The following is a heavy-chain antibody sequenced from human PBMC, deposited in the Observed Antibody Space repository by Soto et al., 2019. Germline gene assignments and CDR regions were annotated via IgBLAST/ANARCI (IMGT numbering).Heavy chain of an antibody. CDR1: GGSISSSSYY. V-gene: IGHV4-39*01. J-gene: IGHJ4*02. CDR2: IYYSGNT. CDR3: ARPFYSTGWDYFDY. Sequence: QLQLQESGPGLVKPSETLSLTCTVSGGSISSSSYYWGWIRQPPGKGLEWIGSIYYSGNTYYNPSLKRRVTISVDTSKSQFSLKLYSVTAADMAVYYCARPFYSTGWDYFDYWGQGTLVIVSS. D-gene: IGHD6-19*01.